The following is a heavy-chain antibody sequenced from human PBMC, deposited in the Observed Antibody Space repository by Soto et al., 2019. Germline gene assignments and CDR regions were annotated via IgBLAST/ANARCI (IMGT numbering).Heavy chain of an antibody. CDR2: INHSGST. CDR1: GGSFSGYY. Sequence: SETLSLTCAVYGGSFSGYYWSWIRQPPGKGLEWIGEINHSGSTNYNPSLKSRVTISVDTSKNQFSLKLSSVTAADTAVYYCASPSGWYMGGYWGQGTLVTVSS. D-gene: IGHD6-19*01. J-gene: IGHJ4*02. V-gene: IGHV4-34*01. CDR3: ASPSGWYMGGY.